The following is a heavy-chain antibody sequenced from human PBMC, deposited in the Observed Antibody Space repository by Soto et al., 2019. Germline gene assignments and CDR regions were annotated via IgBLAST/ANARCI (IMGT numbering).Heavy chain of an antibody. CDR1: GGSVSSGSYY. CDR3: ARGGSD. CDR2: IYYSGST. V-gene: IGHV4-61*01. J-gene: IGHJ4*02. Sequence: QVQLQESGPGLVKPSETLSLTCTVSGGSVSSGSYYWSWIRQPPGKGLEWIGYIYYSGSTNYNPALKSRVTISVDTSKNQFSLKLSSVTAADTAVYYCARGGSDWGQGTLVTVSS.